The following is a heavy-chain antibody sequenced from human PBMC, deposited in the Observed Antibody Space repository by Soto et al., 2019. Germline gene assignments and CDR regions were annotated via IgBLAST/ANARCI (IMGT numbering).Heavy chain of an antibody. Sequence: SETLSLTCSVSGGSISTYYWSWIRQPPGKGLEWIGYMSYSGRTDYNFPLKSRVTISGDTSKNQFSLKLSSVTAADTAVYYCARVGATAEFDSWGLGTLVTVSS. V-gene: IGHV4-59*13. D-gene: IGHD1-26*01. J-gene: IGHJ4*02. CDR3: ARVGATAEFDS. CDR2: MSYSGRT. CDR1: GGSISTYY.